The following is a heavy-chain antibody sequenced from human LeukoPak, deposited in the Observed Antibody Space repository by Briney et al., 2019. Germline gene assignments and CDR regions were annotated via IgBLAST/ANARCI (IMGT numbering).Heavy chain of an antibody. CDR3: ARHRLVDGYNLNYYYYYMDV. D-gene: IGHD5-24*01. CDR2: IYPGDSDT. Sequence: GESLQISCQGSGSTFTSYCIGWVRQVPGKGLEWMGIIYPGDSDTRYSPSFQGQVTISADKSISTAYLQWSSLKASDTAMYYCARHRLVDGYNLNYYYYYMDVWGKGTTVTVSS. V-gene: IGHV5-51*01. J-gene: IGHJ6*03. CDR1: GSTFTSYC.